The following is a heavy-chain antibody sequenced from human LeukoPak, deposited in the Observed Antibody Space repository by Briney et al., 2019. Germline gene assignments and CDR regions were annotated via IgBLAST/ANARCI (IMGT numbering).Heavy chain of an antibody. D-gene: IGHD3-3*01. J-gene: IGHJ4*02. V-gene: IGHV4-59*11. CDR2: IYYSGST. CDR3: ARGSDFRSGHRAGGFDY. CDR1: GGSISSHY. Sequence: SETLSLTCTVSGGSISSHYWSWIRQPPGKGLEWIGYIYYSGSTNYNPSLKSRVTISVDTSKNQFSLKLSSVTAADTAVYYCARGSDFRSGHRAGGFDYWGQGTLVTVSS.